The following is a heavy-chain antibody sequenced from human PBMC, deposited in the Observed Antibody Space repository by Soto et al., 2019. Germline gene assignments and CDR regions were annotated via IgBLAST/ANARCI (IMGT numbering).Heavy chain of an antibody. Sequence: SETLSLTCTVSGNTGTVSSHCWSWIRQPPGKGLEWIGYIYYSGNTDYNPSLKSRVTISLDTSRNQFSLKLNPVTAADTAVYFCATAVASFDYWGQGTLVTVSS. CDR1: GNTGTVSSHC. CDR3: ATAVASFDY. J-gene: IGHJ4*02. CDR2: IYYSGNT. V-gene: IGHV4-59*02. D-gene: IGHD5-12*01.